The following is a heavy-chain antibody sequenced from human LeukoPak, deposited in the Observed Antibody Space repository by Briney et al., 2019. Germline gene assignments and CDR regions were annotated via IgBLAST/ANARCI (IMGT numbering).Heavy chain of an antibody. CDR3: TTGAGRYHD. CDR2: IKSKTDGGTT. D-gene: IGHD3-10*01. V-gene: IGHV3-15*01. CDR1: GFIFSSHA. J-gene: IGHJ4*02. Sequence: PGGSLRLSCAVSGFIFSSHAMSWVRQAPGKGLEWVGRIKSKTDGGTTDYAAPVKGRFTISRDDSKNTLYLQMNSLKTEDTAVYYCTTGAGRYHDWGQGTLVTVSS.